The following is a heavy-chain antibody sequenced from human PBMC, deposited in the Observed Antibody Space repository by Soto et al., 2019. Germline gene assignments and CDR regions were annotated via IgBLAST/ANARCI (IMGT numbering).Heavy chain of an antibody. Sequence: SQTLSLTCAISGDSVSSNSAAWNWIRQSPSRGLEWLGRTYYRSKWYNDYAVSVKSRITINPDTSKNQFSLQLNSVTPEDTAVYYCAREIVVVPAAMNYYYGMDVWGQGTTVTVSS. V-gene: IGHV6-1*01. D-gene: IGHD2-2*01. J-gene: IGHJ6*02. CDR1: GDSVSSNSAA. CDR3: AREIVVVPAAMNYYYGMDV. CDR2: TYYRSKWYN.